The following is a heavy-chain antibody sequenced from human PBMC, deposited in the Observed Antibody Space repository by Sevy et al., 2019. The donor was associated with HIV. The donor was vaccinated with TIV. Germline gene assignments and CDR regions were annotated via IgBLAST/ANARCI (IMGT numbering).Heavy chain of an antibody. D-gene: IGHD3-10*02. CDR1: GFTFDHHA. CDR2: INWNSVSI. V-gene: IGHV3-9*01. J-gene: IGHJ6*02. Sequence: GGSLRLSCAASGFTFDHHAMYWVRQAPGTGLEWVSGINWNSVSIGYADSVKGRFTISRDNAKNSLYLHLNSLRADDTALYYCAREGLAPYVYGADVWGQWTAVTVSS. CDR3: AREGLAPYVYGADV.